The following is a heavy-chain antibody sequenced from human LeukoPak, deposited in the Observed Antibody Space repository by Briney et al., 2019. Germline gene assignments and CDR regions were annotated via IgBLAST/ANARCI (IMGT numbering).Heavy chain of an antibody. CDR2: ISGNGRTT. V-gene: IGHV3-23*01. J-gene: IGHJ4*02. CDR1: GFTFSSYA. Sequence: GGSLRLSCVVSGFTFSSYAMSWVRQAPGKGLEWVSAISGNGRTTYYADSVKGRFTISRDNSKNTLYLQMNSLRAEDTAAYYCAKEGYGSSWNADFDYWGQGTPVTVSS. CDR3: AKEGYGSSWNADFDY. D-gene: IGHD6-13*01.